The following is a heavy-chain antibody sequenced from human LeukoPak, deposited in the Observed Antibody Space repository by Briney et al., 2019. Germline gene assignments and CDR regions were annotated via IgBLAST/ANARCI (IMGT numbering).Heavy chain of an antibody. D-gene: IGHD1-26*01. Sequence: SETLSLTCTVSGGSISSSSYYWGWIRQPPGKGLEWIGSIYHSGSTYYNPSLKSRVTISVHTSKNQFSLKLSSVTAADTAVYYCARGAVVSGSYFFSFGYWGQGTLVTVSS. CDR1: GGSISSSSYY. CDR2: IYHSGST. V-gene: IGHV4-39*01. J-gene: IGHJ4*02. CDR3: ARGAVVSGSYFFSFGY.